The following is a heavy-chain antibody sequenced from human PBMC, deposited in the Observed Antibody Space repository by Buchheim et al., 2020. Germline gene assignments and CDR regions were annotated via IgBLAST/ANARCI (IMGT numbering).Heavy chain of an antibody. Sequence: QVQLVQSGAEVKKPGASVKVSCKASGYPFTSYAVHWVRQAPGQRPEWMGWINAGNGNKKYSQNFQARVTISRDPSASTAYMELSSLKSEDTAVYYCAVGYDFWSGSPLGGMDVWGQGTT. CDR2: INAGNGNK. CDR3: AVGYDFWSGSPLGGMDV. CDR1: GYPFTSYA. V-gene: IGHV1-3*01. D-gene: IGHD3-3*01. J-gene: IGHJ6*02.